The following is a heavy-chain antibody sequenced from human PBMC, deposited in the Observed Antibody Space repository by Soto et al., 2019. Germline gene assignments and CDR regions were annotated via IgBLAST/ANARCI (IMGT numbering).Heavy chain of an antibody. CDR2: ISAYNGNT. D-gene: IGHD3-10*01. J-gene: IGHJ5*02. CDR1: GYTFTSYG. V-gene: IGHV1-18*01. Sequence: ASVKVSCKASGYTFTSYGISWVRQAPGQGLEWMGWISAYNGNTNYAQKLQGRVTMTTDTSTSTAYMELRSLRSDDTAVYYCARTRKIPKLWFGESKQTNWFDPWGQGTLVTVSS. CDR3: ARTRKIPKLWFGESKQTNWFDP.